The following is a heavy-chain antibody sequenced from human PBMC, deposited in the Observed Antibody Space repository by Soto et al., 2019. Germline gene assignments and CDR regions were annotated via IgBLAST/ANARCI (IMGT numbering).Heavy chain of an antibody. CDR1: GYTFTGYY. CDR2: IIPNIGRA. D-gene: IGHD6-19*01. CDR3: ARGVAVAHYDFDI. V-gene: IGHV1-69*05. J-gene: IGHJ3*02. Sequence: SVKVSCKASGYTFTGYYMHWVRQAPGQGLEWMGGIIPNIGRANYAQKFQGRVTMTTDESTSTAYMELSSLRSEDTAVYYCARGVAVAHYDFDIWGQGTMVTVSS.